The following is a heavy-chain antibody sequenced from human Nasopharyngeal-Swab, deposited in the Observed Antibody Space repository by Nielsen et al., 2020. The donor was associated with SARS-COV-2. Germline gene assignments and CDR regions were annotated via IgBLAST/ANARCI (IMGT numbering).Heavy chain of an antibody. V-gene: IGHV5-51*01. CDR2: IYPGDSDT. CDR1: GYSFTSFW. CDR3: ARRGNFGQRGNGFDI. Sequence: GESLKISCTGSGYSFTSFWIGWVRQMSGKGLEWMGSIYPGDSDTRYSPSFQGQLTISADKSISTAYLQLSSPKASDTAMYYCARRGNFGQRGNGFDIWGQGTLVSLSS. D-gene: IGHD1-1*01. J-gene: IGHJ3*02.